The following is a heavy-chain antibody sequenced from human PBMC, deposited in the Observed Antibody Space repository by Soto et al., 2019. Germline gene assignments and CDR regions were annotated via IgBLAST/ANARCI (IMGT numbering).Heavy chain of an antibody. CDR2: TRYDGSNE. Sequence: QVPLVESGGGVVQPGTSLRLSCAASGFTFSSYGMHWVRQAPGKGLEWVAFTRYDGSNEHYVDSVQGRFTISRDNSKTTLHLQRNSLRAEDTAVYYCARNPRPTYGDYADYWGQGTLVTVSS. CDR1: GFTFSSYG. D-gene: IGHD4-17*01. V-gene: IGHV3-33*01. J-gene: IGHJ4*02. CDR3: ARNPRPTYGDYADY.